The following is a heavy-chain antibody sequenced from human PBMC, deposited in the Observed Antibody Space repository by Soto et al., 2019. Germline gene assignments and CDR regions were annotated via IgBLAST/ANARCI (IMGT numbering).Heavy chain of an antibody. CDR1: GFTFNTYA. D-gene: IGHD1-26*01. V-gene: IGHV3-23*01. CDR3: AKAPTVEARGGPEY. CDR2: ISATGGST. J-gene: IGHJ4*02. Sequence: EVQLLESGGGLVRPGGSLRLSCVASGFTFNTYAMTWVRRAPGKGLEWVSAISATGGSTFYADSLQGRFTISRDNSKNTLYLQMKSLRAGDTAVYYCAKAPTVEARGGPEYWGQGTLVTVSS.